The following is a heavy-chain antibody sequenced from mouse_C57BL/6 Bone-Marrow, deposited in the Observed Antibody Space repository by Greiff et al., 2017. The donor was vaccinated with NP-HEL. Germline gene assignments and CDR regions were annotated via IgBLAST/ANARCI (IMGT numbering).Heavy chain of an antibody. CDR3: ARGPYYYGSSYWYFDV. CDR1: GFTFSSYA. D-gene: IGHD1-1*01. J-gene: IGHJ1*03. Sequence: EVKLQESGGGLVKPGGSLKLSCAASGFTFSSYAMSWVRQTPEKRLEWVATISDGGSYTYYPDNVKGRFTISRDNAKNNLYLQMSHLKSEDTAMYYCARGPYYYGSSYWYFDVWGTGTTVTVSS. CDR2: ISDGGSYT. V-gene: IGHV5-4*03.